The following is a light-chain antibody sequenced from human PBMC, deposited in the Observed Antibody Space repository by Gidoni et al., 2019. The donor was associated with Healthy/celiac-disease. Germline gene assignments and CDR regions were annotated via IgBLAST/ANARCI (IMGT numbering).Light chain of an antibody. CDR3: QQYDNLPIT. CDR1: QNISNY. V-gene: IGKV1-33*01. J-gene: IGKJ5*01. Sequence: DIQMTQSPSSLSASVEDRVTITCQASQNISNYLNWYQPKPGKAPKLLIYDASNLETGVPSRFSGSGSGTDFTFTISSLQPEDIATYYCQQYDNLPITFGQXTRLEIK. CDR2: DAS.